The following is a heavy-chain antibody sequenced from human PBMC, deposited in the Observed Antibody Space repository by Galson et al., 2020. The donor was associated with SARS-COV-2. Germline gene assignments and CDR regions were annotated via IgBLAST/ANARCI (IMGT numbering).Heavy chain of an antibody. V-gene: IGHV3-33*01. D-gene: IGHD6-19*01. J-gene: IGHJ4*02. CDR2: IWSDGINK. Sequence: GESLKISCAASGFSFSTYALHWVRQTPGKGLEWVAVIWSDGINKYYGESVKGRFTISRDNSKNTVDLQMNSLRVEDAAVYYCTTSIIVPGTLDYWGQGTLVSVSS. CDR3: TTSIIVPGTLDY. CDR1: GFSFSTYA.